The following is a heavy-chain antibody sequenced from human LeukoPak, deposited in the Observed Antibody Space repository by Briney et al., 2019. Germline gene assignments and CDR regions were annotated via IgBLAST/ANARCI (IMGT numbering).Heavy chain of an antibody. J-gene: IGHJ5*02. V-gene: IGHV3-74*01. Sequence: GGSLRLSCAASGFAFSNYWMHWVRQAPGKGLVWVSRINSDGSETVYPDFVRGRFTISRDNAKNTLSLLMNSLRVEDTAVYYCARGPVGLSALNAWGQGILVTVSP. D-gene: IGHD2-15*01. CDR3: ARGPVGLSALNA. CDR1: GFAFSNYW. CDR2: INSDGSET.